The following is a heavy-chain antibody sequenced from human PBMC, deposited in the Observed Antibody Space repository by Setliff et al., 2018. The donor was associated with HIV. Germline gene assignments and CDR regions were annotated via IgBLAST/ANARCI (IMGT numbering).Heavy chain of an antibody. D-gene: IGHD1-26*01. J-gene: IGHJ3*02. CDR3: TRLIVGGIYYPDSFDI. CDR2: IRSKSIGGTT. V-gene: IGHV3-49*04. CDR1: GFSFDVYA. Sequence: PGGSLRLSCTASGFSFDVYALTWVSQAPGKGLEWVVFIRSKSIGGTTDYGASVKGRSTISRDDSKSIAYLQKNSLKTEDTAVYYYTRLIVGGIYYPDSFDIWCQGTMVTVSS.